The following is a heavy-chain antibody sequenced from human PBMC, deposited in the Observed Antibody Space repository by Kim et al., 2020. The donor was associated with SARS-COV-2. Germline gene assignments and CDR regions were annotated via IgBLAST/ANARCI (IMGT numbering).Heavy chain of an antibody. CDR3: AKGKGYYGMDV. J-gene: IGHJ6*02. V-gene: IGHV3-30*02. Sequence: KYYADSVKGRFTISRDNSKNTLYLQMNSLRAEDTAVYYCAKGKGYYGMDVWGQGTTVTVSS. D-gene: IGHD3-10*01. CDR2: K.